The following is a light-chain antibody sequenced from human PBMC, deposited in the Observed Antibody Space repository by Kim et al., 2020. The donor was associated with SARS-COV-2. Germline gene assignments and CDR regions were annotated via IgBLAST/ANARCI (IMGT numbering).Light chain of an antibody. V-gene: IGKV3-20*01. Sequence: PGERATLSCRASQSGSGSYLAWYQQKPGQAPRLRIYGASSRATGIPDRFSGSGSGTDFTLTISRLEPEDLAVYYCQQYGSSPPWTFGQGTKVDIK. CDR2: GAS. CDR3: QQYGSSPPWT. J-gene: IGKJ1*01. CDR1: QSGSGSY.